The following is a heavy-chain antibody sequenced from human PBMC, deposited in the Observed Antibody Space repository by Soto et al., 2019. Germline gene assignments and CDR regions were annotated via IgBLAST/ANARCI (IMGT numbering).Heavy chain of an antibody. CDR3: ARGDSGRYYWEAPFDY. CDR2: IIPIFGTA. D-gene: IGHD1-26*01. V-gene: IGHV1-69*13. CDR1: GGTFSSYA. J-gene: IGHJ4*02. Sequence: SVKVSCKASGGTFSSYAISWVRQAPGQGLEWMGGIIPIFGTANYAQKFQGRVTITADESTSTAYMELSSLRSEDTAVYYCARGDSGRYYWEAPFDYWGQGTLVTVSS.